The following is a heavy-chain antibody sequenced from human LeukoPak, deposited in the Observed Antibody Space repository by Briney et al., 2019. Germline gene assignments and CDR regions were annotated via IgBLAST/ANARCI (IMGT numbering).Heavy chain of an antibody. CDR2: MNPNSGNT. Sequence: ASVKVSCKASGYTFTSYDINWVRQATGQGLEWMGWMNPNSGNTGYAQKFQGGVTMTRNTSISTAYMELSSLRSEDTAVYYCARGHFYDFWSGYGNWFDPWGQGTLVTVSS. V-gene: IGHV1-8*01. CDR1: GYTFTSYD. D-gene: IGHD3-3*01. CDR3: ARGHFYDFWSGYGNWFDP. J-gene: IGHJ5*02.